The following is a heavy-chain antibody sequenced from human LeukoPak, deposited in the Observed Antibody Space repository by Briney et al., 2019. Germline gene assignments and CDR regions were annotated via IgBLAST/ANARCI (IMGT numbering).Heavy chain of an antibody. D-gene: IGHD3-10*01. V-gene: IGHV1-24*01. J-gene: IGHJ4*02. Sequence: ASVKVSCKVSGYTLTELSMHWVRQAPGKGLEWMGGFDPEDGETIYAQKFQGRVTMTEDTSTDTAYMELSSLRSDDTAVYYCARDATMVRGVITDYWGQGTLVTVSS. CDR1: GYTLTELS. CDR2: FDPEDGET. CDR3: ARDATMVRGVITDY.